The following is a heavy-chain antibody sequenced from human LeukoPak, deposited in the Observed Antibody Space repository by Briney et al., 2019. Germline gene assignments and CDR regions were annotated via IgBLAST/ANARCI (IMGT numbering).Heavy chain of an antibody. J-gene: IGHJ4*02. V-gene: IGHV4-34*01. CDR1: GGSFSGYY. CDR3: TCGLKLDYYGSGIKTVVGRGLLAY. D-gene: IGHD3-10*01. Sequence: SETLSLTCAVYGGSFSGYYWSWIRQPPGKGLEWIGEINHSGSTNYNPPPTSRVTISVDTSKNQFSLKLSSLTAADTAVYYGTCGLKLDYYGSGIKTVVGRGLLAYWGQGTLVTVSS. CDR2: INHSGST.